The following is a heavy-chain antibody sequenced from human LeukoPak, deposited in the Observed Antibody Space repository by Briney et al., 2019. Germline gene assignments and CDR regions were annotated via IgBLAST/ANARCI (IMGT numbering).Heavy chain of an antibody. J-gene: IGHJ3*02. D-gene: IGHD6-19*01. CDR3: ARGQGSGWPRNDAFDI. CDR1: GGSISSGGYS. V-gene: IGHV4-30-2*01. Sequence: SETLSLTCAVSGGSISSGGYSWSWIRQPPGKGLEWIGEINHSGSTNYNPSLKSRVTISVDTSKNQFSLKLSSVTAADTAVYYCARGQGSGWPRNDAFDIWGQGTMVTVSS. CDR2: INHSGST.